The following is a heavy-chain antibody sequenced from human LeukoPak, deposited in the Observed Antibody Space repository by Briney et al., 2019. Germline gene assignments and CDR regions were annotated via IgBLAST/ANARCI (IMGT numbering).Heavy chain of an antibody. D-gene: IGHD2-2*01. CDR2: IKSKTDGGTT. J-gene: IGHJ4*02. Sequence: PGGSLRLSCAASGFTFDDYAMHWVRQAPGKGLEWVGRIKSKTDGGTTDYAAPVKGRFTISRDDSKNTLYLQMNSLKTEDTAVYYCTTEWVPPGDYWGQGTLVTVSS. CDR3: TTEWVPPGDY. V-gene: IGHV3-15*01. CDR1: GFTFDDYA.